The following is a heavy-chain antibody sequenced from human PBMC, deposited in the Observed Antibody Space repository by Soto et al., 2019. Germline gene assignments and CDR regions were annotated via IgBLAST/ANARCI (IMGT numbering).Heavy chain of an antibody. V-gene: IGHV3-30*18. CDR1: GFTFSSYG. CDR2: ISYDGSNK. CDR3: AKERGVWPRRFGEFSPLRH. Sequence: QVQLVESGGGVVQPGRSLRLSCAASGFTFSSYGMHWVRQAPGKWLEWVAVISYDGSNKYYADSVKGRFTISRDNSKNTLYLQMNSLRAEDTAVYYCAKERGVWPRRFGEFSPLRHWGQGTLVTVSS. J-gene: IGHJ1*01. D-gene: IGHD3-10*01.